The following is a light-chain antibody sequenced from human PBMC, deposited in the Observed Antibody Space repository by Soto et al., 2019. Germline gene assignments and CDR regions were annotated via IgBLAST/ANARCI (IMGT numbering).Light chain of an antibody. CDR1: SSDVGGYEY. Sequence: QSALTQPRSVSGSPGQSVTISCTGTSSDVGGYEYVSWYQQHPGKAPKPMIYDVSKRPSGVPDRFSGSKSGNTASLTISGLQAEDEADYYCCSYAGSYTFVFGTGTKLTVL. CDR3: CSYAGSYTFV. J-gene: IGLJ1*01. CDR2: DVS. V-gene: IGLV2-11*01.